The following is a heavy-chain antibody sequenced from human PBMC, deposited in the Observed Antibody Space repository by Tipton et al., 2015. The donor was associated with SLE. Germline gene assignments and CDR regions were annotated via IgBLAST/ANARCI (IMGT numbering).Heavy chain of an antibody. Sequence: TLSLTCSVSGGSISSGGYYWSWIRQHPGKGLEWIGYSHYSGNTYYNTSLKSRVTISLDTSKNQMSLKVTSVTAADTAVYFCARGSQYASGNYAYSFDMWGQGTMVNVSS. CDR1: GGSISSGGYY. J-gene: IGHJ3*02. D-gene: IGHD2-2*01. CDR2: SHYSGNT. CDR3: ARGSQYASGNYAYSFDM. V-gene: IGHV4-31*03.